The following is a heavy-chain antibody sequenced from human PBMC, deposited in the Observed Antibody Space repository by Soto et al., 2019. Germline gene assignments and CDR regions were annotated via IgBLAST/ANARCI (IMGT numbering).Heavy chain of an antibody. CDR3: GRDGALGDTAVVDS. D-gene: IGHD5-18*01. V-gene: IGHV3-33*01. CDR2: IWYDGSNK. Sequence: QVQLVESGGGVVQPGKSLRLSCAASGFTFSTYGMQWVRQAPGKRLEWVAVIWYDGSNKYHGDSLKGRFTISRDNSKNTLYLQINNLRAEDTAVYYCGRDGALGDTAVVDSWGQGTLVTVSS. CDR1: GFTFSTYG. J-gene: IGHJ4*02.